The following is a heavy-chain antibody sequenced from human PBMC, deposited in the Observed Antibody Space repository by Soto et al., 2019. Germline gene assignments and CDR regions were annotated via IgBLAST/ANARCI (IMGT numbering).Heavy chain of an antibody. D-gene: IGHD3-10*01. J-gene: IGHJ3*02. Sequence: QVQLVQSGAEVKKPGSSVKVSCKASGGTFSSYAISWVRQAPGQGLEWMGGIIPIFGTANYAQKFQGRVTITADESTSTAYMELSSLRSEDTAVYYCAKDPYGSGSYYKVFLDAFDIWGQGTMVTVSS. CDR3: AKDPYGSGSYYKVFLDAFDI. CDR2: IIPIFGTA. CDR1: GGTFSSYA. V-gene: IGHV1-69*01.